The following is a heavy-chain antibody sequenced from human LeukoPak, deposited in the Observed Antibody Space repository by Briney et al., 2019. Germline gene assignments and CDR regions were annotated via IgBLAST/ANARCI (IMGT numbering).Heavy chain of an antibody. D-gene: IGHD1-26*01. Sequence: ASVKVSCKASGYTFTSYYMHWVRQAPGQGLEWMGIINPSGGSTSYAQKFQGRVTMTRDMSTSTVYMELSSLRSEDTAVYYCARDLWGSGSYQPYYYYIDVWGKGTTVTVSS. J-gene: IGHJ6*03. V-gene: IGHV1-46*01. CDR2: INPSGGST. CDR1: GYTFTSYY. CDR3: ARDLWGSGSYQPYYYYIDV.